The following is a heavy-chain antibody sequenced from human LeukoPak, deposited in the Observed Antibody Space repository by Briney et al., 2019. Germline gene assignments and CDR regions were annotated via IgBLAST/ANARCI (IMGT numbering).Heavy chain of an antibody. J-gene: IGHJ5*02. CDR3: AREGDCNGTSCYTGTWFDP. Sequence: ASVKVSCTASGYTFTGYYMHWVRQAPAQGLEWMGWINPNNGDTSYAQKFQGRLTMTRDTSINTAYMDLSRLRSDDTAVYYCAREGDCNGTSCYTGTWFDPWGQGTLVTVSS. D-gene: IGHD2-2*02. CDR2: INPNNGDT. V-gene: IGHV1-2*02. CDR1: GYTFTGYY.